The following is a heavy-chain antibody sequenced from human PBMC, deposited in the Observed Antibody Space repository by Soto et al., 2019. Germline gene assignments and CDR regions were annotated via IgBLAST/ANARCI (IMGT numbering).Heavy chain of an antibody. D-gene: IGHD3-10*01. Sequence: RASVKVSCKASGYSFTTYGMSWVRQAPGQGLEWMGWISGYNGDTNYAQNLQGRVTLTTETSTSTAYMELRSLRSDDTAVYYCARDQYYYGSGSYYYYGMEVWAKGPRSPSP. V-gene: IGHV1-18*01. CDR1: GYSFTTYG. CDR3: ARDQYYYGSGSYYYYGMEV. J-gene: IGHJ6*02. CDR2: ISGYNGDT.